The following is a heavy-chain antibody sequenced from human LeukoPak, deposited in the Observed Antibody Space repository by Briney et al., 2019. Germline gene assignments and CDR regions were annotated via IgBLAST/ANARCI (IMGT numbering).Heavy chain of an antibody. V-gene: IGHV4-39*07. J-gene: IGHJ6*03. CDR2: IYYSGST. CDR3: ARGAGAAAGVYYYYYMDV. CDR1: GGSISSYY. Sequence: PSETLSLTCTVSGGSISSYYWGWIRQPPGKGLEWIGSIYYSGSTYYNPSLKSRVTISVDTSKNQFSLKLSSVTAADTAVYYCARGAGAAAGVYYYYYMDVWGKGTTVTVSS. D-gene: IGHD6-13*01.